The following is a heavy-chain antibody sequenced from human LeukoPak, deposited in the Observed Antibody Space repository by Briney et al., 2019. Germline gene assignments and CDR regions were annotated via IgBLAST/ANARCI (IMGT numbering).Heavy chain of an antibody. CDR1: GFTFNNYI. D-gene: IGHD3-10*01. V-gene: IGHV3-48*04. Sequence: GGSLRLSCAASGFTFNNYIMNWVRQAPGKGLEWVSYISSSGSTIYYADSVKGRFTISRDNAKNSLYLQMNSLRAEDTAVYYCARETMVRGVIVSKVVDYWGQGTLVTVSS. CDR2: ISSSGSTI. J-gene: IGHJ4*02. CDR3: ARETMVRGVIVSKVVDY.